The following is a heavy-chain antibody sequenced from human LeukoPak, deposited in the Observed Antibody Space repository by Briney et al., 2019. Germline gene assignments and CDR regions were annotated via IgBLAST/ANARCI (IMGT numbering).Heavy chain of an antibody. Sequence: SETLSLTCTVSGGSISSSSYYWGWIRQPPGKGLEWIGSIYYSGSTYYNPSLKSRVTISVDASKNQFSLKLSSVTAADTAVYYCTRAPDIAGAGYYFDYWGQGSLVTVSS. CDR3: TRAPDIAGAGYYFDY. D-gene: IGHD6-13*01. CDR2: IYYSGST. V-gene: IGHV4-39*07. J-gene: IGHJ4*02. CDR1: GGSISSSSYY.